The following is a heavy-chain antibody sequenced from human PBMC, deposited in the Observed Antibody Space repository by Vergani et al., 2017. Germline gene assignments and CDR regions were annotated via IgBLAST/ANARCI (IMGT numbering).Heavy chain of an antibody. CDR1: GFTFSSYA. Sequence: QVQLVESGGGVVQPGRSLRLSCAASGFTFSSYAMHWVRQAPGKGLEWVAVISYDGSNKYYADSVKGRFTISRDNSKNTLYLQMNSLKTEDTAVYYCTTVDSVLDPPAGGGDYWGQGTLVTVSS. V-gene: IGHV3-30*04. CDR3: TTVDSVLDPPAGGGDY. D-gene: IGHD3-22*01. J-gene: IGHJ4*02. CDR2: ISYDGSNK.